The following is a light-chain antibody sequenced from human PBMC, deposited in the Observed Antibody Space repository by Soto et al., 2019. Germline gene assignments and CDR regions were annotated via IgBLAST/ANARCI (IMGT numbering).Light chain of an antibody. CDR1: QSISSW. CDR2: DAS. J-gene: IGKJ1*01. CDR3: QQYTSYPAT. Sequence: DIQMTQSPSTLSASVGDRVTITCRASQSISSWLAWYQQKPGKAPKLLIYDASSLESGVPSRFSGSGSGKEFTLTISSLQPDDFATYYCQQYTSYPATFGQGIKVDIK. V-gene: IGKV1-5*01.